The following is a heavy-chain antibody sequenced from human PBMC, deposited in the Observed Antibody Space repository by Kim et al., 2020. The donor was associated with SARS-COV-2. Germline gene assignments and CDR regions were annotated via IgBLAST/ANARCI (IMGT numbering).Heavy chain of an antibody. CDR2: T. Sequence: TDNDAPLKGRFTMSRDDSKNTLHLQMNSLETEDTGVYYCTTLISAAGRGYWGQGTLVTVSS. D-gene: IGHD6-13*01. V-gene: IGHV3-15*01. J-gene: IGHJ4*02. CDR3: TTLISAAGRGY.